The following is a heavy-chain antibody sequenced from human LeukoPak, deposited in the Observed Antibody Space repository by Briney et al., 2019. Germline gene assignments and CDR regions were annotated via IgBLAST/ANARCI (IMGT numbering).Heavy chain of an antibody. V-gene: IGHV3-7*01. Sequence: GGSLRLSCAASGFTFSSSWMSWVRQAPGKGLEWVGNIKQDGSEKYYVDSVKGRFTISRDNAKNSLYLQMISLTAEDTAVYYCAMGPSRWLQSGGFYWGQGTLVTVSS. D-gene: IGHD5-24*01. CDR2: IKQDGSEK. CDR3: AMGPSRWLQSGGFY. J-gene: IGHJ4*02. CDR1: GFTFSSSW.